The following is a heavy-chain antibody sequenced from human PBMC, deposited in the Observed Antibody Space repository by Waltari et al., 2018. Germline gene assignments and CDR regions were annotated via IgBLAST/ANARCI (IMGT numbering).Heavy chain of an antibody. J-gene: IGHJ4*02. CDR2: ISWNSGSI. CDR3: AKGRYDILTGPFDY. Sequence: EVQLVESGGGLVQPGRSLRLSCAASGFTFDDYAMPWVRHAPGKGLEWFSGISWNSGSIGYADSVKGRFTISRDNAKNSLYLQMNSLRAEDTALYYCAKGRYDILTGPFDYWGQGTLVTVSS. V-gene: IGHV3-9*01. D-gene: IGHD3-9*01. CDR1: GFTFDDYA.